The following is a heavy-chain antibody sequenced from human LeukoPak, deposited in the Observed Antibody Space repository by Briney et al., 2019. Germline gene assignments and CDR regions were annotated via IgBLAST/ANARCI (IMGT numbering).Heavy chain of an antibody. D-gene: IGHD4-23*01. CDR1: GGSISSYY. CDR2: IYSSGST. V-gene: IGHV4-4*07. J-gene: IGHJ3*02. CDR3: ARDLYGGNSGAFDI. Sequence: KASETLSLTCTVSGGSISSYYWSWIRQSAGKGLEWIGRIYSSGSTNYNASLKSRVTLSVDTSKTQFSLEVSSVIAADTAVYYCARDLYGGNSGAFDIWGQGTMVTVSS.